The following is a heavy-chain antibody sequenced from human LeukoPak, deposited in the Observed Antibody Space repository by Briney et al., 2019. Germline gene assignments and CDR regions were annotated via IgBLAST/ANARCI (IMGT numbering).Heavy chain of an antibody. CDR1: GGSFSGYY. CDR2: INHSGST. CDR3: ARVKYRGSWYEGDWFDP. D-gene: IGHD6-13*01. Sequence: PSETLSLTCAVYGGSFSGYYWSWIRQPPGKGLEWIGEINHSGSTNYNPSLKSRVTISVDTSKNQFSLKLSSVTAADTAVYYCARVKYRGSWYEGDWFDPWGQGTLVTVSS. J-gene: IGHJ5*02. V-gene: IGHV4-34*01.